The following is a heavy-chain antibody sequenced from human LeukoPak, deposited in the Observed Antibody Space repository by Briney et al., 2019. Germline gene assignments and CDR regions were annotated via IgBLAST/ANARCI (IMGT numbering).Heavy chain of an antibody. CDR1: GFTFSSYS. D-gene: IGHD5-18*01. V-gene: IGHV3-48*02. Sequence: GGSLRLSCAASGFTFSSYSMNWVHQAPGKGLEWVSYISSSSSTIYYADSVKGRFTISRDNAKNSLYLQMNSLRDEDTAVYYCARDGVDTAMVTRDNDAFDIWGQGTMVTVSS. J-gene: IGHJ3*02. CDR2: ISSSSSTI. CDR3: ARDGVDTAMVTRDNDAFDI.